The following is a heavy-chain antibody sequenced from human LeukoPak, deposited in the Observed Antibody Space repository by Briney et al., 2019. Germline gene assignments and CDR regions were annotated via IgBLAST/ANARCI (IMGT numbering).Heavy chain of an antibody. V-gene: IGHV4-61*02. D-gene: IGHD3-10*01. Sequence: SQTLSLTCTVSGGSISSGSYYWSWIRQPAGKGLEWIGRIYTSGSTNYNPSLKSRVTISVDTSKNQFSLKLSSVTAADTAVYYCARGTGKYYLGQGTPVTVSS. CDR2: IYTSGST. CDR3: ARGTGKYY. J-gene: IGHJ4*02. CDR1: GGSISSGSYY.